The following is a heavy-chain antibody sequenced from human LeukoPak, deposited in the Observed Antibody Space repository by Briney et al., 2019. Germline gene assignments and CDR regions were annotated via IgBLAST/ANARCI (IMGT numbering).Heavy chain of an antibody. CDR3: AKDISSSGCFDY. V-gene: IGHV3-9*01. CDR2: ISWNSGSI. D-gene: IGHD3-22*01. J-gene: IGHJ4*02. CDR1: GFTFDDYA. Sequence: PGRSLRLSCAASGFTFDDYAMHWVRQAPGKGLEWVSGISWNSGSIGYADSVKGRFTISRDNAKNPLYLQMNSLRAEDTALYYCAKDISSSGCFDYWGQGTLVTVSS.